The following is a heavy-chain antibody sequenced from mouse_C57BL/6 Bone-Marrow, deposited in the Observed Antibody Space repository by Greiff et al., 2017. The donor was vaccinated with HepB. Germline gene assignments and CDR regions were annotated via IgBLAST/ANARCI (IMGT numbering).Heavy chain of an antibody. CDR2: FYPGSGSI. J-gene: IGHJ4*01. CDR1: GYTFTEYT. Sequence: VQLQQSGAELVKPGASVKLSCKASGYTFTEYTIHWVKQRSGQGLEWIGWFYPGSGSIKYNEKFKDKATLTADKSSSTVYMELSRLTSEDSAVYFCARHEVAQLRLPSYYAMDYWGQGTSVTVSS. CDR3: ARHEVAQLRLPSYYAMDY. V-gene: IGHV1-62-2*01. D-gene: IGHD3-2*02.